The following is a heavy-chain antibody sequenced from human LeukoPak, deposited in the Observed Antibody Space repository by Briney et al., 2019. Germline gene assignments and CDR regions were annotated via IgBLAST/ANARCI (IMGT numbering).Heavy chain of an antibody. CDR2: IIPIFGTA. J-gene: IGHJ4*02. CDR1: GGTFSSYA. Sequence: SVKVSCKASGGTFSSYAISWVRQAPGQGLEWMGGIIPIFGTANYAQKFQGRVTITADESTSTAYMELSSLRSEDTAVYYCARSTAAAGTLDYWGQGTLVTVSS. D-gene: IGHD6-13*01. CDR3: ARSTAAAGTLDY. V-gene: IGHV1-69*13.